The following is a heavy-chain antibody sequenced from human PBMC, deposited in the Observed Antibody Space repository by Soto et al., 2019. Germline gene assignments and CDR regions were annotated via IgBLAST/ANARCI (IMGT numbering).Heavy chain of an antibody. Sequence: PSETLSLTCTVSGGSINSGDYHWSWIRQSPGKGLEWIGAIYYSGSTYYNSSLKSRVTISVDRSKNHFSLNLTSVTAADTAVYYCATYRKFFQIWGQGTKVTVSS. CDR1: GGSINSGDYH. CDR3: ATYRKFFQI. J-gene: IGHJ3*02. CDR2: IYYSGST. V-gene: IGHV4-30-4*01.